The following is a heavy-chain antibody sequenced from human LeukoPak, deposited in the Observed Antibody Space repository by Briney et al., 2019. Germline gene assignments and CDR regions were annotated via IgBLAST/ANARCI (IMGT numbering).Heavy chain of an antibody. D-gene: IGHD1-1*01. Sequence: SETLSLTCTVSGGSISSGDYYWSWIRQPPGKGLEWIGYIYYSGSTYYNPSLKSRVTISVDTSKNQFSLKLSSVTAADTAVYYCARQPWYNWNSVPYYYYYMDVWGKGTTVTVSS. J-gene: IGHJ6*03. V-gene: IGHV4-30-4*08. CDR1: GGSISSGDYY. CDR2: IYYSGST. CDR3: ARQPWYNWNSVPYYYYYMDV.